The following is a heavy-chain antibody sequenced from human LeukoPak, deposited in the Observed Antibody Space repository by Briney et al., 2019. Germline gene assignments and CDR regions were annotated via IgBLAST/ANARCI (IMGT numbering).Heavy chain of an antibody. CDR3: ARDARQYCGGGSCYSYYYYGMDV. Sequence: ASVKVSCKASGYTFTSYGISWVRQAPGQGLEWMGWISAYNGNTNYAQKLQGRVTMTTDTSTSTAYMELRSLRSDDTAVYYCARDARQYCGGGSCYSYYYYGMDVWGQGTTVTVSS. V-gene: IGHV1-18*01. D-gene: IGHD2-15*01. J-gene: IGHJ6*02. CDR2: ISAYNGNT. CDR1: GYTFTSYG.